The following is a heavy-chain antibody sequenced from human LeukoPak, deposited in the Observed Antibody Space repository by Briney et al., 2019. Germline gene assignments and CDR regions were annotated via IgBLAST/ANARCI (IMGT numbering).Heavy chain of an antibody. V-gene: IGHV4-38-2*02. Sequence: PSETLSLTCAVAGYSISSGYYGGWSRQPPGKGLGWIGSMYDSGSTYYNPSLESRVTMSVDTSKNPFSLKLSSVTAADTAVYYCARDALILDYWGQGTLVTVSS. CDR1: GYSISSGYY. J-gene: IGHJ4*02. CDR3: ARDALILDY. D-gene: IGHD2-8*01. CDR2: MYDSGST.